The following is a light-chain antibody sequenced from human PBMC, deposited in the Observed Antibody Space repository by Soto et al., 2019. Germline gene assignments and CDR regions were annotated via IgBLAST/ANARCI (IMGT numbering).Light chain of an antibody. J-gene: IGLJ1*01. CDR1: SSDVGGYNY. CDR3: RSYTTSSTYV. CDR2: DVS. V-gene: IGLV2-14*01. Sequence: QSALTQPASVSGSPGQSITISCTGTSSDVGGYNYVSWYQQHPGKAPKLMICDVSDRPSGISNRFSGSKSGNTASLTISGLQAEDEAEYYCRSYTTSSTYVFGTGTKVTVL.